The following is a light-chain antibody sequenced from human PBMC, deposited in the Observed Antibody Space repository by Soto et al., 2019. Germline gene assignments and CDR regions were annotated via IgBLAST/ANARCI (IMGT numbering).Light chain of an antibody. CDR2: KAS. V-gene: IGKV1-5*03. CDR1: QSISSW. Sequence: IQMTQSPSTLSASVGDRVTITCRASQSISSWLAWYQQKSGKAPKLLIYKASSLESGVPSRFSGSGSGTEFTLTISSLQPDDFATYYCQQYNSYPITSGQRARLAI. J-gene: IGKJ5*01. CDR3: QQYNSYPIT.